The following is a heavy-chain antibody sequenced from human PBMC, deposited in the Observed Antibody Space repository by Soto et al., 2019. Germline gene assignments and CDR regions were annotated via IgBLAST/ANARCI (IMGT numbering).Heavy chain of an antibody. CDR3: ARAIRGYDQIAFDY. CDR1: GGTFSSYT. V-gene: IGHV1-69*02. CDR2: IIPILGIA. D-gene: IGHD5-12*01. J-gene: IGHJ4*02. Sequence: SVKVSCKASGGTFSSYTISWVRQAPGQGLEWMGRIIPILGIANYAQKFQGRVTITADKSTSTAYMELSSLRSEDTAVYYCARAIRGYDQIAFDYWGQGTLVTVS.